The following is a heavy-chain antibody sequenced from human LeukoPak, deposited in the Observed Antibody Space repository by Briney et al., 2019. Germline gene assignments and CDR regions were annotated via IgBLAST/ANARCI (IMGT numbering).Heavy chain of an antibody. CDR2: INPNSGGT. D-gene: IGHD2-2*01. V-gene: IGHV1-2*02. Sequence: ASVKVSCKASGYTFTSYDINWVRQAPGQGLEWMGWINPNSGGTNYAQKFQGRVTMTRDTSISTAYMELSRLRSDDTAVYYCAREPLHCSSTSCYGEGIDYWGQGTLVTVSS. CDR1: GYTFTSYD. CDR3: AREPLHCSSTSCYGEGIDY. J-gene: IGHJ4*02.